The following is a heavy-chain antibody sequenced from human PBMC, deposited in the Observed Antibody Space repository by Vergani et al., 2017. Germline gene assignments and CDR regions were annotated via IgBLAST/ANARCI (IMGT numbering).Heavy chain of an antibody. J-gene: IGHJ6*02. Sequence: QVQLQESGPGLVKPSETLSLTCTVSGGSVSSGSYYWSWIRQPAGKGLEWIGYIYYSGSTNYNPSLKSRVTISVDTSKNQFSLKLRSVTAADTAVYYGARYPDSSSWYYYYGMDVWGQGTTVTVSS. CDR3: ARYPDSSSWYYYYGMDV. V-gene: IGHV4-61*10. CDR1: GGSVSSGSYY. CDR2: IYYSGST. D-gene: IGHD6-13*01.